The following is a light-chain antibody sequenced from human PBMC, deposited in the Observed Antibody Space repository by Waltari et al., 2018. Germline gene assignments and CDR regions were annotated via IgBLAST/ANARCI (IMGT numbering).Light chain of an antibody. V-gene: IGKV1-17*01. Sequence: DIQMTQSPSSLSASVGDRVTITCRASQDFSNYLSWYQQKPGKAPKRLIFTASSLESGGPSRFSGSGSGTEFTLTISSLLPEDFAVYYCLQYNSKPFTFGPGTKLDIK. J-gene: IGKJ3*01. CDR1: QDFSNY. CDR2: TAS. CDR3: LQYNSKPFT.